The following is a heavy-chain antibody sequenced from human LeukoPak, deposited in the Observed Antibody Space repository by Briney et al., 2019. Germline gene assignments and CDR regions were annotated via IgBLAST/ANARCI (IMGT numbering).Heavy chain of an antibody. D-gene: IGHD3-3*01. CDR2: IIPIFGTA. CDR1: EGTFSSYA. CDR3: ARGSNYTIRFLEWLHYYYYMDV. J-gene: IGHJ6*03. V-gene: IGHV1-69*01. Sequence: SVKVSCKASEGTFSSYAISWVRQAAGQGLKGRGGIIPIFGTAKYAHKFQVRVTITPDECTSTAYMELSSLRSEDTAVYYWARGSNYTIRFLEWLHYYYYMDVWGKGTTVTVSS.